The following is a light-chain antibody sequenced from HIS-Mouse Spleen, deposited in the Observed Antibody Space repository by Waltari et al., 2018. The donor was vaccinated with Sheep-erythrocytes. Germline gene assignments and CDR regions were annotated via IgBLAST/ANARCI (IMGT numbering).Light chain of an antibody. CDR3: YSTDSSGNHWV. CDR1: ALPKKY. Sequence: SYELTQPPSVSVSPGQTARITCSGDALPKKYAYWYQRKSGQAPVLVIYEDSKRPSGSPEGFSGSSSGTMATLTISGAQVEDEADYYCYSTDSSGNHWVFGGGTKLTVL. J-gene: IGLJ3*02. V-gene: IGLV3-10*01. CDR2: EDS.